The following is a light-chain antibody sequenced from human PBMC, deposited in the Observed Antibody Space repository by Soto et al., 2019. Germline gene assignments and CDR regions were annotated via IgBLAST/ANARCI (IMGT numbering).Light chain of an antibody. J-gene: IGKJ4*01. V-gene: IGKV1-39*01. CDR2: AAS. CDR1: QSISNY. CDR3: QQSYSSWAT. Sequence: DIQMTQSPSSLSASVGDRVTITCRARQSISNYLNWYQLKPGKVPKLLIYAASTLQTGVPSRFSGSGSGTDFTLTISSLQPEGAASYYCQQSYSSWATFGGGTQVEIK.